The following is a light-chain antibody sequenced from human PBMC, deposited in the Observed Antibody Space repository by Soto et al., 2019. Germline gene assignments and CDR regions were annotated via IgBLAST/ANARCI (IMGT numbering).Light chain of an antibody. Sequence: QTVVTQEPSLTVSPGGTVTLTCASSTGAVTSGYYPNWFQQKPGQAPRGMIYSTNNKHSWTPARFSGSLLGGKTALALSGVQSEDEADYSCLLYYGGAVVFGGGTKLTVL. V-gene: IGLV7-43*01. CDR2: STN. J-gene: IGLJ2*01. CDR1: TGAVTSGYY. CDR3: LLYYGGAVV.